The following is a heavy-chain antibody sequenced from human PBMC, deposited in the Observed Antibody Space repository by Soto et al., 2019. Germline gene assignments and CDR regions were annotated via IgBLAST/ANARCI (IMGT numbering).Heavy chain of an antibody. D-gene: IGHD2-15*01. CDR1: GGSVSSGSYY. Sequence: SETLSLTCTVSGGSVSSGSYYWSWIRQPPGKGLEWIGYIYYSGSTNYNPSLKSRVTISVDTSKNQFSLKLSSVTAADTAVYYCARVTVAATEGRYYYYYGMDVWGQGTTVTVSS. CDR3: ARVTVAATEGRYYYYYGMDV. V-gene: IGHV4-61*01. J-gene: IGHJ6*02. CDR2: IYYSGST.